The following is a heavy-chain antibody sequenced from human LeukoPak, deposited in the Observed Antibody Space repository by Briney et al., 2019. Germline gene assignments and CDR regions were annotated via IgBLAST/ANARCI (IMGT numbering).Heavy chain of an antibody. CDR1: GYTLTELS. Sequence: ASVKVSCKVSGYTLTELSMHWVRQAPGKGPEWMGGFDPEDGETIYAQKFQGKVTMTEDTSTDTAYMELSSLRSEDTAVYYCATWGQTPGGAFDIWGQGTMVTVSS. J-gene: IGHJ3*02. D-gene: IGHD3-10*01. V-gene: IGHV1-24*01. CDR2: FDPEDGET. CDR3: ATWGQTPGGAFDI.